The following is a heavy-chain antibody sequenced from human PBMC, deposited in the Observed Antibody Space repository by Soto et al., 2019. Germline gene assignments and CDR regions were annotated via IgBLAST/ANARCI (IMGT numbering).Heavy chain of an antibody. Sequence: QVQLQESGPGLVKPSETLSLTCTVSGGSISSYYWSWIRQPPGKGLEWIGYIYYSGSTNYNPSLKSRVTISVDTSKNQFPLKLSSVTAADTAVYYCARDLRGFYYGMDVWGQGTTVTVSS. CDR2: IYYSGST. CDR3: ARDLRGFYYGMDV. V-gene: IGHV4-59*01. J-gene: IGHJ6*02. CDR1: GGSISSYY.